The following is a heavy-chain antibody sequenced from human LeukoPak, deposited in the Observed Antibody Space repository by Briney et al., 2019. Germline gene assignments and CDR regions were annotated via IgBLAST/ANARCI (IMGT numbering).Heavy chain of an antibody. Sequence: SVKVSCKASGGTFSSYDISWVRQAPGQGLEWMGGIIPMLGTPNYAQKFQGRVTITANKSTSTAYMDLSSLRSEDTAVYYCASGTTDIVVVPATLRNYYFDYWGQGTLVTVSS. D-gene: IGHD2-2*01. CDR1: GGTFSSYD. CDR2: IIPMLGTP. V-gene: IGHV1-69*06. CDR3: ASGTTDIVVVPATLRNYYFDY. J-gene: IGHJ4*02.